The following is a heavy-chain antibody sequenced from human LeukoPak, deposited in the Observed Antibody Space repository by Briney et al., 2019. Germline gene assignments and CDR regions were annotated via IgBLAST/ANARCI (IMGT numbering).Heavy chain of an antibody. J-gene: IGHJ4*02. CDR3: PASIAAARYIDY. V-gene: IGHV3-7*01. D-gene: IGHD6-13*01. CDR2: IKQDGSEK. CDR1: GFTFSSYW. Sequence: PGGSLRLSCAASGFTFSSYWMSWVRQAPGKGLEWVANIKQDGSEKYYVDSVKGRFTISRDNAKNSLYLQMNSLRAEDTAVYYCPASIAAARYIDYWGQGTLVTVSS.